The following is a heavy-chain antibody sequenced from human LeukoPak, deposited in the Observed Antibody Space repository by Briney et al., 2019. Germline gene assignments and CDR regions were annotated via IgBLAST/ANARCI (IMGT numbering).Heavy chain of an antibody. CDR3: ARVGGYSYGTDDY. D-gene: IGHD5-18*01. V-gene: IGHV4-34*01. CDR2: INHSGST. J-gene: IGHJ4*02. Sequence: PSETLSLTCTVSGGSISSYYWSWIRQPPGKGLEWIGEINHSGSTNYNPSLKSRVTISVDTSKNQFSLKLSSVTAADTAVYYCARVGGYSYGTDDYWGQGTLVTVSS. CDR1: GGSISSYY.